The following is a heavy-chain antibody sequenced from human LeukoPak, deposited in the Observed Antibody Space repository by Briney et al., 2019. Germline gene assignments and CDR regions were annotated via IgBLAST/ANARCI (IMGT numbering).Heavy chain of an antibody. D-gene: IGHD3-16*01. Sequence: GGSLRLSCAASGFTFSDYYMNWIRQAPGKGLEWVSYISRSSDYTNYADSVKGRFTISRDNAKNSLYLQMNSLRAEDTAVYYCMSYAGRSDDYWGQGTLVTVSS. J-gene: IGHJ4*02. CDR2: ISRSSDYT. CDR1: GFTFSDYY. V-gene: IGHV3-11*06. CDR3: MSYAGRSDDY.